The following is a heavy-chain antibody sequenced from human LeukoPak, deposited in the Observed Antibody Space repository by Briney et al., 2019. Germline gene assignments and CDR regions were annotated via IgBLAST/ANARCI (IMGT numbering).Heavy chain of an antibody. CDR3: AKKVVVGATSPYSDFQD. V-gene: IGHV3-23*01. CDR2: ISGSGVTT. CDR1: GFTFSSYA. D-gene: IGHD1-26*01. J-gene: IGHJ1*01. Sequence: GGSLRLSCVASGFTFSSYAMSWVRQAPGKGLEWVSAISGSGVTTHYAGSVKGRFSISRDNSKNTLYLQMNSLRAEDTALYYCAKKVVVGATSPYSDFQDWGQGILVTVSS.